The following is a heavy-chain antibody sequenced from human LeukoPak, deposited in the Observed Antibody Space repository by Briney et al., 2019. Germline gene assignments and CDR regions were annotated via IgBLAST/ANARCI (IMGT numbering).Heavy chain of an antibody. V-gene: IGHV3-23*01. CDR1: GFTFSSYA. CDR2: ISGSGGST. Sequence: PGGSLRLSCAVSGFTFSSYAMSWVRQAPGKGLEWVSAISGSGGSTYYADSVKGRFTISRDNSKNTLYPQMNSLRAEDTAVYYCAKIGYYYDSSGLIFDYWGQGTLVTVSS. D-gene: IGHD3-22*01. J-gene: IGHJ4*02. CDR3: AKIGYYYDSSGLIFDY.